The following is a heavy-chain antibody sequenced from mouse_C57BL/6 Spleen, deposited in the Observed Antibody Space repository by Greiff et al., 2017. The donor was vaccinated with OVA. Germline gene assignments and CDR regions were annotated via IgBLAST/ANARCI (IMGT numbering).Heavy chain of an antibody. CDR2: INPSTGGT. CDR3: ARVYYGSSSSGYFDV. J-gene: IGHJ1*03. V-gene: IGHV1-42*01. D-gene: IGHD1-1*01. CDR1: GYSFTGYY. Sequence: VQLKQSGPELVKPGASVKISCKASGYSFTGYYMNWVKQSPEKSLEWIGEINPSTGGTTYNQKFKAKATLTVDKSSSTAYMQLKSLTSEDSAVYYCARVYYGSSSSGYFDVWGTGTTVTVSS.